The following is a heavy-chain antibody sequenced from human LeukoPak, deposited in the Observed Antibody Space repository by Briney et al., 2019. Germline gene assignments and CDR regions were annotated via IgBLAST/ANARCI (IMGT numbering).Heavy chain of an antibody. Sequence: PGVSLRLSCAASGFTFSSYAMSWVRQAPGKGLEWVSAISGSGGSTYYADSVKGRFTSSRDNSKNTLYLQMNSLRAEDTAVYYCAKSVGITIFGVVIFWGQGTLVTVSS. CDR1: GFTFSSYA. CDR3: AKSVGITIFGVVIF. V-gene: IGHV3-23*01. J-gene: IGHJ4*02. D-gene: IGHD3-3*01. CDR2: ISGSGGST.